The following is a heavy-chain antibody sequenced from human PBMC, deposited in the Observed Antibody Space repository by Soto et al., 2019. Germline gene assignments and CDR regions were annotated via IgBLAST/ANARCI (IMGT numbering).Heavy chain of an antibody. Sequence: QVQLVESGGSVVQPGRSLRLSCAASGFTFSSYAMHWVRQAPGKGLEWVAVISYDGSNKYYADSVKGRFTISRDNSKNTLYLQMNSLRAEDTAVYYCARDEAGFGVVVGSKAYYYGMDVWGQGTTVTVSS. J-gene: IGHJ6*02. CDR3: ARDEAGFGVVVGSKAYYYGMDV. CDR2: ISYDGSNK. V-gene: IGHV3-30-3*01. D-gene: IGHD3-22*01. CDR1: GFTFSSYA.